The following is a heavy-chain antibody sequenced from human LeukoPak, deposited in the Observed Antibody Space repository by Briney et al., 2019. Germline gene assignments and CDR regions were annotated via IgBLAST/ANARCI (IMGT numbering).Heavy chain of an antibody. Sequence: PSETLSLTCAVYGGSFSGYYWSWIRQPPGKGLEWIGEINHSGSTNYNPSLKSRVTISVDTSKNQFSLKLSSVTAADTAVYYCARGPGPYYGSGSYWSGEFDYWGQGTLVTVSS. V-gene: IGHV4-34*01. D-gene: IGHD3-10*01. CDR1: GGSFSGYY. CDR3: ARGPGPYYGSGSYWSGEFDY. CDR2: INHSGST. J-gene: IGHJ4*02.